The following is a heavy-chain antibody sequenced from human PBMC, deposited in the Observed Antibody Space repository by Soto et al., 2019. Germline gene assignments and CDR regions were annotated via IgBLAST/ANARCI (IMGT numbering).Heavy chain of an antibody. D-gene: IGHD3-10*01. CDR1: GYSFTNYW. J-gene: IGHJ4*02. CDR3: ARDSRITMAS. CDR2: IYPEDSET. Sequence: GESLKISCKGSGYSFTNYWIGWVRQMPGKDLEWIGIIYPEDSETRYSPSFQGLVTISVDKSISTAYLQMNSLRAEDTAMYYCARDSRITMASWGQGTLVTVSS. V-gene: IGHV5-51*01.